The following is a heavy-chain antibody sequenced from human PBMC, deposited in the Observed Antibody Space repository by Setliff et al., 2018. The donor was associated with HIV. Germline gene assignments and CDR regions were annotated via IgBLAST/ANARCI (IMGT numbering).Heavy chain of an antibody. J-gene: IGHJ4*02. CDR1: GFTFSSFA. Sequence: GSLRLSCAASGFTFSSFAMHWVRQAPGKGLEGVAVISHDGSNKYYANSVKGRFTVSRDNSKNTLYLQMNSLRAEDTAVYYCASHFGYCSSTSCEGYWGQGALVTVSS. D-gene: IGHD2-2*01. CDR2: ISHDGSNK. V-gene: IGHV3-30*04. CDR3: ASHFGYCSSTSCEGY.